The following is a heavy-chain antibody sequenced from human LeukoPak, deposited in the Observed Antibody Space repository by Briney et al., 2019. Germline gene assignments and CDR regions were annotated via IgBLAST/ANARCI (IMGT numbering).Heavy chain of an antibody. CDR3: ARDRSSSGDYYYMDV. Sequence: SETLSLTCTVSGGSISSYYWSWIRQPAGKGLEWVGRIYTSGSTNYNPSLKSRVTMSVDTSKNQFSLKLSSVTAADTAVYYCARDRSSSGDYYYMDVWGKGTTVTVSS. V-gene: IGHV4-4*07. CDR2: IYTSGST. CDR1: GGSISSYY. J-gene: IGHJ6*03. D-gene: IGHD6-6*01.